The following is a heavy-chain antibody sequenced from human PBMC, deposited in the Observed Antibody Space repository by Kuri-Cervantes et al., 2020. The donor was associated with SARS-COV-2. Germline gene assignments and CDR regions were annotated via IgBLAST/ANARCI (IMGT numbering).Heavy chain of an antibody. V-gene: IGHV5-51*01. D-gene: IGHD5-24*01. CDR3: ARESWAWLQLFDAFDI. J-gene: IGHJ3*02. CDR2: IYPGDSDT. CDR1: GYSFTSYW. Sequence: KVSCKGSGYSFTSYWIGWVRQMPGKGLEWMGIIYPGDSDTRYSPSFQGQVTISADKSISTAYLQWSSLKASDTAMYYCARESWAWLQLFDAFDIWGQGTMVTVSS.